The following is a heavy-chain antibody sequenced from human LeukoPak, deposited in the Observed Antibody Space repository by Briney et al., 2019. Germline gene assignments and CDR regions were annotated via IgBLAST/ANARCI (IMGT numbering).Heavy chain of an antibody. V-gene: IGHV1-18*01. CDR3: ARDPSSGSYYPYYYMDV. J-gene: IGHJ6*03. CDR1: GYSFSSYG. D-gene: IGHD3-10*01. Sequence: ASVKVSCKASGYSFSSYGISWVRQAPGQGLEWMGWSSAYNGNTNYAQKPQGRVTMTTDTSTSTAYMELRSLRSDDTAVYYCARDPSSGSYYPYYYMDVWGKGTTVTISS. CDR2: SSAYNGNT.